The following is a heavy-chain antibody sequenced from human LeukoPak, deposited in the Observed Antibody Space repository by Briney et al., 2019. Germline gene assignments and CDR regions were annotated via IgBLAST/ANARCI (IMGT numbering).Heavy chain of an antibody. CDR1: GGSFSNYA. V-gene: IGHV1-69*04. J-gene: IGHJ4*02. Sequence: GASVKVSCKASGGSFSNYAFSWVRQAPGQGLEWMGRITPIVDIATYIQKFQGRVTITADESTSTAYMELSSLRSEDTAVYYCARGIMTTVIHAFDYWGQGTLVTVSS. D-gene: IGHD4-11*01. CDR3: ARGIMTTVIHAFDY. CDR2: ITPIVDIA.